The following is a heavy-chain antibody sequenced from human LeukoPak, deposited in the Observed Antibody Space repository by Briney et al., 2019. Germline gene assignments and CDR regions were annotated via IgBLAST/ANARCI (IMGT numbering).Heavy chain of an antibody. CDR3: ARGNYCSSTSCYQMDV. CDR1: GGSISSYY. Sequence: SETLSLTCTVSGGSISSYYWSWIRQPAGKGLEWIGRIYTSGSTNYNPSLKSRVTMSVDTSKNPFSLKLSSVTAADTAVYYCARGNYCSSTSCYQMDVWGKGTTVTVSS. V-gene: IGHV4-4*07. D-gene: IGHD2-2*01. J-gene: IGHJ6*04. CDR2: IYTSGST.